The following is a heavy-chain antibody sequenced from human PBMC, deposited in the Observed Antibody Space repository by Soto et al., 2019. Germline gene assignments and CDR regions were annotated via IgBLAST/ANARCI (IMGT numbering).Heavy chain of an antibody. V-gene: IGHV1-69*01. CDR3: ARVAGAYCGGDCWYGMDV. CDR1: GGTFSSYA. J-gene: IGHJ6*02. D-gene: IGHD2-21*02. CDR2: IIPIFGTA. Sequence: QVQLVQSGAEVKKPGSSVKVSCQASGGTFSSYAISWVRQAPGQGLEWMGGIIPIFGTANYAQKFQGRVTITADESTSTAYMELSSLRSEDTAVYYCARVAGAYCGGDCWYGMDVWGQGTTVAVSS.